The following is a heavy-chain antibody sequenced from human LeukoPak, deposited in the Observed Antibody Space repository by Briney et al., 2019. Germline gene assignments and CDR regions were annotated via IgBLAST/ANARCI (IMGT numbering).Heavy chain of an antibody. CDR1: GFTFSSYW. J-gene: IGHJ4*02. D-gene: IGHD3-10*01. Sequence: GGSLRLSCAASGFTFSSYWMSWVRRAPGKGLEWVANIKQDGSEKYYVDSVKGRFTISRDNAKNSLYLQMNSLRAEDTAVYYCARDRIRITMVRGVTHHYFDYWGQGTLVTVSS. V-gene: IGHV3-7*01. CDR3: ARDRIRITMVRGVTHHYFDY. CDR2: IKQDGSEK.